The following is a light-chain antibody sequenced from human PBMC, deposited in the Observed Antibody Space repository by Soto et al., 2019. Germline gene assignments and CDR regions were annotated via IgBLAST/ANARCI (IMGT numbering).Light chain of an antibody. J-gene: IGKJ1*01. V-gene: IGKV3-20*01. CDR3: QQSGYSTGT. CDR2: GAS. CDR1: QSVSSSY. Sequence: EIVLTQSPGTLSLSPGERSTLSCRASQSVSSSYVAWYQQKPGQAPRLLIYGASSRATCIPDRFSGSGSGTDFTLTISRLEPEDFAVYYCQQSGYSTGTFGQGTKVEIK.